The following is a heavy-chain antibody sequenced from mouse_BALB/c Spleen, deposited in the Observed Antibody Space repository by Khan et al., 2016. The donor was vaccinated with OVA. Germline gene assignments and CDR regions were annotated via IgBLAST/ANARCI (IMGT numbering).Heavy chain of an antibody. CDR2: IWAGGST. J-gene: IGHJ1*01. V-gene: IGHV2-9*02. D-gene: IGHD2-1*01. CDR3: ARNYDNFVEYFDV. CDR1: GFSLTSYG. Sequence: QVQRKESGPGLVAPSQSLSITCTVSGFSLTSYGVHWVRQTPGKGLEWLGIIWAGGSTNYNSALMSRLSISKDNSKSQVFFKMHSLQTDDTAMYYCARNYDNFVEYFDVWGAGTTVTVSS.